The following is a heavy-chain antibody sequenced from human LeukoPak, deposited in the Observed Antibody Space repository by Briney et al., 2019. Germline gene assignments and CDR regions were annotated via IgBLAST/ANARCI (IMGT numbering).Heavy chain of an antibody. CDR3: ARDMLAVPSNWFDP. Sequence: GESLKISCEGIGYTFTTYWIAWVRQAPGQGLEWMGVINPSGGGTSYAQKFQGRVTMTRDTSTSTVYMDLRSLRSEDTAVYFCARDMLAVPSNWFDPWGQGTLVTVSS. CDR1: GYTFTTYW. D-gene: IGHD2-8*01. V-gene: IGHV1-46*01. J-gene: IGHJ5*02. CDR2: INPSGGGT.